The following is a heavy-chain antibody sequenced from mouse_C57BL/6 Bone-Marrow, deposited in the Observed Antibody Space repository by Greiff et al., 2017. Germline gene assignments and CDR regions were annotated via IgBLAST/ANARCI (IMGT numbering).Heavy chain of an antibody. V-gene: IGHV5-16*01. Sequence: EVKLVESEGGLVQPGSSMKLSCTASGFTFSDYYMAWVRQVPEKGLEWVANINYDGSSTYYLDSLKSRFIISRDNAKNILYLQMSSLKSEDTATYYCARDYYGIYFDVWGTGTTVTVYS. D-gene: IGHD1-1*01. CDR3: ARDYYGIYFDV. CDR2: INYDGSST. CDR1: GFTFSDYY. J-gene: IGHJ1*03.